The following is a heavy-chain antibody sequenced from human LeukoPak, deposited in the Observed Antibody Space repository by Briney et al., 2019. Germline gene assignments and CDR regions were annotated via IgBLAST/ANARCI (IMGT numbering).Heavy chain of an antibody. D-gene: IGHD3-9*01. Sequence: GGSLRLSCAASAFTFSTYGMHWVRQAPGKGLEWEAFIRYDGDNKYYADSVKGRFTISRDNAKNSLYLQMNSLRAEDTAVYYCARELRTPYDILGRGNAFDIWGQGTRVTVSS. V-gene: IGHV3-30*02. CDR3: ARELRTPYDILGRGNAFDI. CDR2: IRYDGDNK. J-gene: IGHJ3*02. CDR1: AFTFSTYG.